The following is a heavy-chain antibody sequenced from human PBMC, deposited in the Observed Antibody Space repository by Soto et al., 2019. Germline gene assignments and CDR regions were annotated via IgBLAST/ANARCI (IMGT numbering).Heavy chain of an antibody. CDR2: IYYSGST. CDR3: ARDLGAGGDGMDL. J-gene: IGHJ6*02. CDR1: GGSISSGDYY. Sequence: SETLCLTCTVSGGSISSGDYYWSWIRQPPGKGLEWIGYIYYSGSTYYNPSLKSRVTISVDTSKNQFSLKLSSVTAADTAVYYCARDLGAGGDGMDLWGQGTTVTV. V-gene: IGHV4-30-4*01. D-gene: IGHD3-16*01.